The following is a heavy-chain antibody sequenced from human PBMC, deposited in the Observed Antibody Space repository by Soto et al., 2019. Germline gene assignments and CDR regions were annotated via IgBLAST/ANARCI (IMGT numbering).Heavy chain of an antibody. J-gene: IGHJ4*02. V-gene: IGHV3-23*01. D-gene: IGHD3-22*01. CDR1: GFNFRLYP. CDR2: ISGSGGST. CDR3: AKAHTFRFYYFTGGDY. Sequence: EVQLLESGGGLVQPGGSLRLSCGASGFNFRLYPMAWVRQAPGKGLEWVSSISGSGGSTFYADSVKGRFTISRDNSKITRYLQMDTLRAGYSAVYYCAKAHTFRFYYFTGGDYWGQGTLVTVSS.